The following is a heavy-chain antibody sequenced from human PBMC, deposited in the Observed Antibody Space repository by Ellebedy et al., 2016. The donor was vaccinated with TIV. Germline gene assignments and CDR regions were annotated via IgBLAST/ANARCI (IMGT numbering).Heavy chain of an antibody. CDR1: ADSTRSYY. J-gene: IGHJ4*02. V-gene: IGHV4-59*01. Sequence: SETLSLXXTVPADSTRSYYWTWIRQPPGKGLEWLGYILSTGDTSYNPSLKSRLTISQDTSKNQFSLTLISVTAADTAMYYCAREPPSGYNYGYFDSWGQGILVTVSS. CDR2: ILSTGDT. D-gene: IGHD5-24*01. CDR3: AREPPSGYNYGYFDS.